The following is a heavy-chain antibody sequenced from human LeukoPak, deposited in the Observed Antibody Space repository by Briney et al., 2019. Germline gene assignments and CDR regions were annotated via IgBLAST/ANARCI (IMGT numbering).Heavy chain of an antibody. D-gene: IGHD6-6*01. CDR3: ASGVYSRSSAYYYYYMDV. CDR1: GGSISSSSYY. J-gene: IGHJ6*03. Sequence: PSQTLSLTCTVSGGSISSSSYYWGWIRQPPGKGLEWIGSIYYSGSTYYNPSLKSRVTISVDTSKNQFSLKVSSVTAADTAVDYCASGVYSRSSAYYYYYMDVWGKGITVTVSS. V-gene: IGHV4-39*01. CDR2: IYYSGST.